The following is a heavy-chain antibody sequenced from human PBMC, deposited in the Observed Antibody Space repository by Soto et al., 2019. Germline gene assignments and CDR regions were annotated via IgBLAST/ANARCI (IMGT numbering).Heavy chain of an antibody. CDR1: GFTFSSYW. CDR3: ARSLPGQYYYDSSGYYGRRYYYYGMDV. J-gene: IGHJ6*02. CDR2: INSDGSST. Sequence: EVQLVESGGGLVQPGGSLRLSCAASGFTFSSYWMHWVRHAPGKGLVWVSRINSDGSSTSYADSVKGRFTISRDTAKNTLYLQMDSLRAEDTAVYYCARSLPGQYYYDSSGYYGRRYYYYGMDVWGQGTTVTVSS. D-gene: IGHD3-22*01. V-gene: IGHV3-74*01.